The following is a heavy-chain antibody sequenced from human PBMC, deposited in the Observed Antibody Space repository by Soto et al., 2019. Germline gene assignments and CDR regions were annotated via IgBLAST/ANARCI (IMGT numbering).Heavy chain of an antibody. CDR3: ASLGLIVVVQAAIYNDGMDV. D-gene: IGHD2-2*01. V-gene: IGHV3-23*01. CDR2: ISGSGGST. CDR1: GFTFSSYA. Sequence: EVQLLESGGGLVQPGGSLRLSCAASGFTFSSYAMSWVRQAPGKGLEWVSAISGSGGSTYYADSVKGRFTISRDNSKNTLYLQMHSLRAEDTAVYYCASLGLIVVVQAAIYNDGMDVWGQGTTVTVSS. J-gene: IGHJ6*02.